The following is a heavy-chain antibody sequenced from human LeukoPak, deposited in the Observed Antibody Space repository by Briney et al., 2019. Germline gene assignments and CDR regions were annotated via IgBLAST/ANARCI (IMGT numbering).Heavy chain of an antibody. D-gene: IGHD3-9*01. CDR2: ISGSGGST. V-gene: IGHV3-23*01. CDR3: AKDLLVLRYVDWLLSGLDY. J-gene: IGHJ4*02. Sequence: GGSLRLSCAASGFTFSSYAMSWVRQAPGKGLEWVSAISGSGGSTYYADSVKGRFTISRDKSKNTLYLQMNSLRAEDTAVYYCAKDLLVLRYVDWLLSGLDYWGQGTLVTVSS. CDR1: GFTFSSYA.